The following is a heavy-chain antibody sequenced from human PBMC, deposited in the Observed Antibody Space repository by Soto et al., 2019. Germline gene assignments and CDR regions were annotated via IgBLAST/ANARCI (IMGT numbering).Heavy chain of an antibody. CDR2: ISAHNGNT. CDR3: ARGRYGYY. J-gene: IGHJ4*02. D-gene: IGHD1-1*01. CDR1: GYGFTTYG. Sequence: QIHLVQSGAEVKKPGASVKVSCKGSGYGFTTYGITWVRQAPGQGLEWMAWISAHNGNTNYAQKLQGRVTVTRDTSTSTAYMELRSLRSDDTAEYYCARGRYGYYWGQGALVTVSS. V-gene: IGHV1-18*01.